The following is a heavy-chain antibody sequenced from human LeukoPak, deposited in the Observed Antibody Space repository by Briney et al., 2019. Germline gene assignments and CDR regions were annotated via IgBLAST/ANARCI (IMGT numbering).Heavy chain of an antibody. J-gene: IGHJ4*02. CDR1: GGSISSGGYY. Sequence: PSQTLSLTCTVSGGSISSGGYYWSWIRQHPGKGLEWIGYIYYSGSTYYNPSPKSRVTISVDTSKNQFSLKLSSVTAADTAVYYCARGSGYYTYFDYWGQGTLVTVSS. D-gene: IGHD3-3*01. CDR2: IYYSGST. CDR3: ARGSGYYTYFDY. V-gene: IGHV4-31*03.